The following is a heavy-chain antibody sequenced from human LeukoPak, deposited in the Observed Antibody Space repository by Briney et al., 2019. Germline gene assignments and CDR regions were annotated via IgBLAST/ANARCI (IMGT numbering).Heavy chain of an antibody. CDR1: GGSISSSSYY. Sequence: SETLSLTCTVSGGSISSSSYYWGWIRQPPGKGLEWIGSIYYSGSTYYDPSLKSRVTISVDTCKNQFSLKLSSVTAADTAVYYCATRIAVAGHNFDYWGQGTLVTVSS. CDR2: IYYSGST. V-gene: IGHV4-39*07. CDR3: ATRIAVAGHNFDY. J-gene: IGHJ4*02. D-gene: IGHD6-19*01.